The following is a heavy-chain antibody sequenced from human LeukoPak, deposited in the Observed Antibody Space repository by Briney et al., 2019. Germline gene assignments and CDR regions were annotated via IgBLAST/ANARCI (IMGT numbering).Heavy chain of an antibody. CDR2: IYPGDPDT. CDR1: GYSFTNYW. V-gene: IGHV5-51*01. Sequence: GESLKISCKGSGYSFTNYWIGWVRQMPGKGLEWMGLIYPGDPDTKYSPSFQGQVTVSAVKFISTAYLQWSSLKASDTAMYYCARRHYDRSAFDIWGQGTMVTVSS. CDR3: ARRHYDRSAFDI. D-gene: IGHD3-22*01. J-gene: IGHJ3*02.